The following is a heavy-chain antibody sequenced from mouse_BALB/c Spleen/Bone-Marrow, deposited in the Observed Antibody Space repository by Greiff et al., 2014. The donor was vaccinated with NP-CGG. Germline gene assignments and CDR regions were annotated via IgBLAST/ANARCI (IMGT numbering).Heavy chain of an antibody. J-gene: IGHJ4*01. CDR2: IDPANGNT. CDR1: GFNIKDTY. CDR3: ARWEYYAMDY. V-gene: IGHV14-3*02. D-gene: IGHD4-1*01. Sequence: DVQLQESGAELVKPGASVKLSCTASGFNIKDTYMHWVKQRPEQGLEWIGRIDPANGNTKYDPKFQGKATITADTSSNTAYLQLSRLTSEDTAVYYCARWEYYAMDYWGQGTSVTVSS.